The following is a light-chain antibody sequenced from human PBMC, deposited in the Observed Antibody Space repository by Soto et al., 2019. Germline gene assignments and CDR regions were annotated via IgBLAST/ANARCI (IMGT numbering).Light chain of an antibody. CDR1: QSLTWY. J-gene: IGKJ2*01. CDR3: QQSHSALYT. CDR2: AAS. Sequence: DIQLTQSPSSLSASVGDRVTIACRASQSLTWYLNWYQQKPGAAPTLLISAASNLHRGVPSRVTGNGSGTDFTLIINNLQPDDFATYYCQQSHSALYTCAQGTKVEIK. V-gene: IGKV1-39*01.